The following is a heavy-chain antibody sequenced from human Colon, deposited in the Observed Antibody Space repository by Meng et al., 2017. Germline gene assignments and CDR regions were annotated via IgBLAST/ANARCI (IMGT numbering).Heavy chain of an antibody. CDR2: VYHRGDT. Sequence: AQVKKSGSGLEEPSGAPALTFTSSGDCRSSDTWGNWVRQPPGKGLEWIGEVYHRGDTNYNPSLEGRVDITVDKSKNQFYLSLFSVTAADTAVYYCGRDQGRELINHWGQGTLVTVSS. CDR3: GRDQGRELINH. CDR1: GDCRSSDTW. D-gene: IGHD1-7*01. J-gene: IGHJ4*02. V-gene: IGHV4-4*02.